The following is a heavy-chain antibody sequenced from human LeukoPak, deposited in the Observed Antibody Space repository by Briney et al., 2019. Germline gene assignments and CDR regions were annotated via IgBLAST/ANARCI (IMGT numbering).Heavy chain of an antibody. CDR1: GFTLNTYS. Sequence: GGSLRLSCVASGFTLNTYSMNWFRQAPGKGLEWISYISSSSGTIYYADSVKGRFTISRDNAKNSLYLQMNSLRAEDTAVYYCARGRDLFDSWGQGTLVIVSS. V-gene: IGHV3-48*04. J-gene: IGHJ4*02. CDR3: ARGRDLFDS. CDR2: ISSSSGTI.